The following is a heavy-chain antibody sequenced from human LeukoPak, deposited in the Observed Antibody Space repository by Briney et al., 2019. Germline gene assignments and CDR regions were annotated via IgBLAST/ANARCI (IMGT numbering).Heavy chain of an antibody. CDR3: ARDGVGATTNWFDP. V-gene: IGHV4-4*02. Sequence: PSGTLSLTCAVSGGSISSSNWWSWVRQPPGKGLEWIGEIYHSGSTNYNPSLKSRVTISVDKSKNQFSLKLSSVTAADTAVYYCARDGVGATTNWFDPWGQGTLVTVSS. CDR1: GGSISSSNW. D-gene: IGHD1-26*01. J-gene: IGHJ5*02. CDR2: IYHSGST.